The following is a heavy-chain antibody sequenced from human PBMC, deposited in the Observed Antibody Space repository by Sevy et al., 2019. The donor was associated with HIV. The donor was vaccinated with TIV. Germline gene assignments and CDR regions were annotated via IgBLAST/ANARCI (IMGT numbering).Heavy chain of an antibody. V-gene: IGHV4-59*08. Sequence: SETLSLTCTVSGGSINSDHWNWIRQPPGKGLEWIGYVYYTGGTNYNPSLKSRVTISVDRTKNQFSLKLTSVTAADTAVYYCARRNDFDIWGQWTMVTVSS. CDR2: VYYTGGT. CDR3: ARRNDFDI. J-gene: IGHJ3*02. CDR1: GGSINSDH.